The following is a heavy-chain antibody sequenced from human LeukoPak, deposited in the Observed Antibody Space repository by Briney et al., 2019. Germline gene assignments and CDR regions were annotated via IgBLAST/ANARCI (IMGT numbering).Heavy chain of an antibody. Sequence: PGGSLRLSCAASGFTFSSYEMNWVRQAPGKGLEWVSYISSSGSTIYYADSVKGRFTISRDNSKNTLYLQMNSLRAEDTAVYYCARSYGGNSLPDYWGQGTLVTVSS. D-gene: IGHD4-23*01. V-gene: IGHV3-48*03. J-gene: IGHJ4*02. CDR3: ARSYGGNSLPDY. CDR1: GFTFSSYE. CDR2: ISSSGSTI.